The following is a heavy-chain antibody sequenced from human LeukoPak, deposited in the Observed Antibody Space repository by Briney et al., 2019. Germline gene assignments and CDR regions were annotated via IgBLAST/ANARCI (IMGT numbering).Heavy chain of an antibody. V-gene: IGHV7-4-1*02. Sequence: ASVKVSCKASGYTFTRHAINWVRQAPGQGLEWMGWINTNTGNPTYAQGFTGRFVFSLDTSVSTAYLRISSPKAEDTAVYYCARDSRERGEGAFDIWGQGTTVTVSS. J-gene: IGHJ3*02. CDR2: INTNTGNP. CDR1: GYTFTRHA. CDR3: ARDSRERGEGAFDI. D-gene: IGHD1-26*01.